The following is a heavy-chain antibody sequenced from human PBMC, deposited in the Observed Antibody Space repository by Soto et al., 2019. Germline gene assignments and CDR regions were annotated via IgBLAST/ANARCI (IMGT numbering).Heavy chain of an antibody. CDR2: IYYSGNT. CDR1: GGSISSSSFY. Sequence: SATLSLSCTVSGGSISSSSFYWSWIRQTPGKGLEWIGYIYYSGNTYYNPSLKSRVTISVDTSKNQFSLKLSSVTAADTAVYYCARSVDPWGQGTLVTVSS. V-gene: IGHV4-31*03. J-gene: IGHJ5*02. CDR3: ARSVDP.